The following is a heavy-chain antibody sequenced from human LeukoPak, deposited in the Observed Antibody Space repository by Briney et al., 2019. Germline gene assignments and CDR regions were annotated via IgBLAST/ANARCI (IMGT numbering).Heavy chain of an antibody. CDR2: INYSGST. CDR1: GASISSISYY. CDR3: ACVDIGVVPSANFDC. Sequence: PSETLSLTCTASGASISSISYYWGWIRQPPGKGLEWIGSINYSGSTYYNPSLKSRVTISVNTSKNQFSLKLSSVTAADPAVYYCACVDIGVVPSANFDCWGQGTLVTVSS. V-gene: IGHV4-39*01. J-gene: IGHJ4*02. D-gene: IGHD2-2*01.